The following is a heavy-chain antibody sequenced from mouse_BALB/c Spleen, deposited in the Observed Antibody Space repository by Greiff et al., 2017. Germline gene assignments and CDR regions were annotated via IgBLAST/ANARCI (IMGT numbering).Heavy chain of an antibody. Sequence: DVMLVESGGGLVQPGGSRKLSCAASGFTFSDYGMAWVRQAPGKGPEWVAFISNLAYSIYYADTVTGRFTISRENAKNTLYLEMSSLRSEDTAMYYCARENTGTFDYWGQGTTLTVSS. CDR3: ARENTGTFDY. CDR1: GFTFSDYG. D-gene: IGHD4-1*01. J-gene: IGHJ2*01. CDR2: ISNLAYSI. V-gene: IGHV5-15*02.